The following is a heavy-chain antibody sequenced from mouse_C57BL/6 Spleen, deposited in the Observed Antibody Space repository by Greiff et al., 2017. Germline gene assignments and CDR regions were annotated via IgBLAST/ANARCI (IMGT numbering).Heavy chain of an antibody. D-gene: IGHD2-3*01. Sequence: QVQLQQPGAELVKPGASVKLSCKASGYTFTSYWMHWVKQRPGHGLEWIGMIHPNSGSTNYNEKFKSKATLTVDKSSSTAYMQLSSLTSEDSAVYDCARRVHGYYEIDDWGHGTTLTVS. V-gene: IGHV1-64*01. CDR1: GYTFTSYW. J-gene: IGHJ2*01. CDR3: ARRVHGYYEIDD. CDR2: IHPNSGST.